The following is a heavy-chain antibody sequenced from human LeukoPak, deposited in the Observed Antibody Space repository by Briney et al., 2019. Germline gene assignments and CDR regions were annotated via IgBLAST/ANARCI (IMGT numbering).Heavy chain of an antibody. V-gene: IGHV3-49*04. CDR3: ARGGTSCVGYCSGGSWLAFDY. D-gene: IGHD2-15*01. Sequence: GGSLRLSCTASGFTFGGYTVSWVRQAPGKGLEWVSFFRSKAFGGTTQYAASVKCRFTISRDDSNSIGYLQMNRLKTEETAVYYCARGGTSCVGYCSGGSWLAFDYWGQGTLVTVSS. CDR2: FRSKAFGGTT. J-gene: IGHJ4*02. CDR1: GFTFGGYT.